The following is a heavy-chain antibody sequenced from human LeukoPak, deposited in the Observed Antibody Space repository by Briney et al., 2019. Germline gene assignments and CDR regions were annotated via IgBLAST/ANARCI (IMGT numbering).Heavy chain of an antibody. CDR3: ARELLYYDILTGYYYYYGMDV. J-gene: IGHJ6*02. D-gene: IGHD3-9*01. CDR1: GGSISSYY. V-gene: IGHV4-59*01. Sequence: SETLSLTCTVSGGSISSYYWSWIRQPPGKGLEWIGYIYYSGSTNYNPSLKSRVTISVDTSKNQFSLKLSSVTAADTAVYYCARELLYYDILTGYYYYYGMDVWGQGTTVTVSS. CDR2: IYYSGST.